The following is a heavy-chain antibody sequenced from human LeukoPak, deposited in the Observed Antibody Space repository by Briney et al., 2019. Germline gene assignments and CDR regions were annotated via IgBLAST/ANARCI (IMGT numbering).Heavy chain of an antibody. CDR3: ASIYDSSGYYFDY. J-gene: IGHJ4*02. V-gene: IGHV5-51*01. CDR2: IYPGDSDT. D-gene: IGHD3-22*01. Sequence: GIIYPGDSDTRYSPSFQGQVTISADKSISTAYLQWSSLKASDTAMYYCASIYDSSGYYFDYWGQGTLVTVSS.